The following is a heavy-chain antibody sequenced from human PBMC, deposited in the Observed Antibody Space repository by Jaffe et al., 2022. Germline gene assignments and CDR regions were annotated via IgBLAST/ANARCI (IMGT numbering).Heavy chain of an antibody. Sequence: QVTLRESGPALVKPTQTLTLTCTFSGFSLSTSGMCVSWVRQPPGKALEWLALIDWDDDKYYSTSLKTRLTISKDTSKNQVVLTMTNMDPVDTATYYCARIRGGNSEAYFDYWGQGTLVTVSS. CDR1: GFSLSTSGMC. D-gene: IGHD2-21*02. J-gene: IGHJ4*02. CDR2: IDWDDDK. CDR3: ARIRGGNSEAYFDY. V-gene: IGHV2-70*20.